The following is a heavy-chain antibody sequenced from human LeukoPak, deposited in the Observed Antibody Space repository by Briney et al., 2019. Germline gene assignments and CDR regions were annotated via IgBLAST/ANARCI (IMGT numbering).Heavy chain of an antibody. D-gene: IGHD6-13*01. CDR3: ARDRVWTVLY. J-gene: IGHJ4*02. CDR2: INQDGSEK. V-gene: IGHV3-7*01. Sequence: PGGSLRLSCAASGFTFSSYAMSWVRQAPGKGLEWVANINQDGSEKYYVDSVKGRFTISRDNAKNSLYLQMNSLRAEDRAVYYCARDRVWTVLYWGQGTLVTVSS. CDR1: GFTFSSYA.